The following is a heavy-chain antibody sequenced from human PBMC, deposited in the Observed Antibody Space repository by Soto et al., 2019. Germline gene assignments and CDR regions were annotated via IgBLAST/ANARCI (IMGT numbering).Heavy chain of an antibody. D-gene: IGHD2-15*01. CDR2: ISSSSSYI. Sequence: PGGSLRLSCAASGFTFSSYSMNWVRQAPGKGLEWVSSISSSSSYIYYADSVKGRFTISRDDAKNSLYLQMNSLRAEDTAVYYCARRVPARYCSGGSCYGNFDYWGQGT. V-gene: IGHV3-21*01. J-gene: IGHJ4*02. CDR3: ARRVPARYCSGGSCYGNFDY. CDR1: GFTFSSYS.